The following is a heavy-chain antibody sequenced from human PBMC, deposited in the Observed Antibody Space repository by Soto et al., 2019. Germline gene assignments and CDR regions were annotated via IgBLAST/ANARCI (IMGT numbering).Heavy chain of an antibody. CDR2: IIPIFGTA. Sequence: QVQLVQSGAEVKKPGSSVKVSCKASGGTFSSYAISWVRQAPGQGLEWMGGIIPIFGTANYAQKFQGRVTITADDSTSTAYMELSSLRSEDTAVYYCARSYVDILTGYYVRGFGMDVWGQGTTVTVSS. CDR3: ARSYVDILTGYYVRGFGMDV. CDR1: GGTFSSYA. V-gene: IGHV1-69*01. D-gene: IGHD3-9*01. J-gene: IGHJ6*02.